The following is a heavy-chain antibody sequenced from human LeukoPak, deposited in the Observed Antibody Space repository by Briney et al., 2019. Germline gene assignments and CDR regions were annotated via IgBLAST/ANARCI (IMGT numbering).Heavy chain of an antibody. V-gene: IGHV3-23*01. Sequence: PGGSLRLSCAVTGFTFSSYVMSWVRQAPGKGLEWVSSISGSGGSTYYADSVKGRFTISRDNSKKTLYLQMDSLRAEDTAVYYCARQPRYYYGMDVWGQGTTVTVSS. CDR2: ISGSGGST. CDR3: ARQPRYYYGMDV. CDR1: GFTFSSYV. J-gene: IGHJ6*02. D-gene: IGHD5-18*01.